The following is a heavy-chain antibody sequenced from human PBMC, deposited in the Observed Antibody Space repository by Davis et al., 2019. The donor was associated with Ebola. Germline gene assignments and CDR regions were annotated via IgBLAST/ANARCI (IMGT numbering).Heavy chain of an antibody. J-gene: IGHJ4*02. V-gene: IGHV1-8*01. CDR2: MNPNSGNT. CDR1: GYTFTSYD. Sequence: ASVKVSCKASGYTFTSYDINWVRQATGQGLEWMGWMNPNSGNTGYAQKFQGRVTMTRDTSISTAYMELSSLRSEDTAVYYCARLIAVAGKSDYWGQGTLVTVSS. CDR3: ARLIAVAGKSDY. D-gene: IGHD6-19*01.